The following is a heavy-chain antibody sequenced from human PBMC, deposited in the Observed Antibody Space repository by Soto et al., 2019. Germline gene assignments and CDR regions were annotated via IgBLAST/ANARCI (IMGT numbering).Heavy chain of an antibody. CDR3: ARVTPGNNLYYFSGLDF. D-gene: IGHD1-1*01. Sequence: GGSLRVSCVASGFSFDTYVIHWVRQSPGKGLQWVALISYEGSNTYYADSVRGRFTISRDNSKNTLYLQMNTLRPEDTGVYYCARVTPGNNLYYFSGLDFWGQGTSVTVSS. V-gene: IGHV3-30-3*01. J-gene: IGHJ6*02. CDR2: ISYEGSNT. CDR1: GFSFDTYV.